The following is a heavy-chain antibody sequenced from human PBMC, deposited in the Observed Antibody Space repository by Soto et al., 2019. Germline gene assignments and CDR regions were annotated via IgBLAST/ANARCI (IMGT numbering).Heavy chain of an antibody. V-gene: IGHV3-33*06. CDR2: IWYDGSHE. CDR3: AKDMRYQLPLDY. J-gene: IGHJ4*02. CDR1: GFTFSTYG. D-gene: IGHD2-2*01. Sequence: GGSLRLSCAASGFTFSTYGMHWVRQAPGKGLEWVAVIWYDGSHEYYADSVKGRFTISRDNSKNTLYLQMSSLRAEDTAVYYCAKDMRYQLPLDYWGQGTLVTVSS.